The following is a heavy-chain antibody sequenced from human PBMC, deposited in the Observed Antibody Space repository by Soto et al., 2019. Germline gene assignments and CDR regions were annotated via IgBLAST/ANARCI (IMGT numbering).Heavy chain of an antibody. V-gene: IGHV1-18*01. Sequence: QVQLVQSRGEVKKPGASVKVSCKTSGYSFTTYGISWVRQAPGQGLEWMGWISGYNGNTNYAQKLQGRVTMTTDTPTRTAYMELRSLRSDDTAVYYCAREGPAPYYYYGMDVWGQGSTVTVSS. CDR1: GYSFTTYG. CDR2: ISGYNGNT. CDR3: AREGPAPYYYYGMDV. J-gene: IGHJ6*02.